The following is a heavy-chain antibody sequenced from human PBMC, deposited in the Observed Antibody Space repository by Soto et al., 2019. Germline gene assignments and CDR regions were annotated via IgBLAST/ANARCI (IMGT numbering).Heavy chain of an antibody. CDR3: AKGRGTIVVTDAYDI. D-gene: IGHD3-22*01. CDR2: LSWNSGFS. V-gene: IGHV3-9*01. J-gene: IGHJ3*02. Sequence: GGSLRLSCGGSGFSFDDYTMHWVRQAPGKGPEWVASLSWNSGFSGYADSVKGRFTISRDNAQSSVHLQMNNLRTEDTALYYCAKGRGTIVVTDAYDIWGQGTMVTVSS. CDR1: GFSFDDYT.